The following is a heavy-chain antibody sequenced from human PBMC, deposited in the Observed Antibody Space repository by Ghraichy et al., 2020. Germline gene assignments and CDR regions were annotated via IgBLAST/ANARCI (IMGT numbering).Heavy chain of an antibody. CDR2: INSDGSST. CDR3: VVAYCGGDCYSPFDY. D-gene: IGHD2-21*01. J-gene: IGHJ4*02. V-gene: IGHV3-74*01. CDR1: GFTFSSYW. Sequence: GGSLRLSCAASGFTFSSYWMHWVRQAPGKGLVWVSRINSDGSSTSYADSVKGRFTISRDNAKNTLYLQMNSLRAEDTAGYYCVVAYCGGDCYSPFDYWGQGTLVTVSS.